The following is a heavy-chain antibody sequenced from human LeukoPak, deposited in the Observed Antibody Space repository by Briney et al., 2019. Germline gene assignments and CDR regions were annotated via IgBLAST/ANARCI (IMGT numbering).Heavy chain of an antibody. CDR3: ARSPGAYCGGDCYPYYFDY. V-gene: IGHV3-53*01. CDR1: GFNVSSDY. CDR2: IYSGGST. D-gene: IGHD2-21*02. J-gene: IGHJ4*02. Sequence: PGGSLRLSFGASGFNVSSDYMSWVRQAPGKGLEWVSVIYSGGSTYYADSVKGRFTISRDNSKNTLYLQMNSLRAEDTAVYYCARSPGAYCGGDCYPYYFDYWGQGTLVTVSS.